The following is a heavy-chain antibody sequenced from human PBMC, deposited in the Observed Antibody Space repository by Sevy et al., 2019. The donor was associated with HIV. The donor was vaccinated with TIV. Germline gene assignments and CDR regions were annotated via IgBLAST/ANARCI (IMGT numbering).Heavy chain of an antibody. D-gene: IGHD3-22*01. CDR2: ISWNSGSI. CDR3: AKDSQYYYDSSGYYDY. V-gene: IGHV3-9*01. Sequence: SLKISCAASGFTFDDYAMHWVRQAPGKGLEWVSGISWNSGSIGYADSVKGRFTISRDNAKNSLYLQMNSLRAEDTALYYCAKDSQYYYDSSGYYDYWGQGTLVTVSS. J-gene: IGHJ4*02. CDR1: GFTFDDYA.